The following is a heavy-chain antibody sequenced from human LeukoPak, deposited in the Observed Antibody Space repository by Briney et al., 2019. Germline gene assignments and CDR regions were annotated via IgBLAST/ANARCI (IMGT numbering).Heavy chain of an antibody. CDR3: ARDHLGDARWDAFDI. V-gene: IGHV3-7*01. D-gene: IGHD3-16*01. CDR2: IKQDGSEK. CDR1: GFTFSSYW. Sequence: PGGSLRLSCAASGFTFSSYWMSWVRQAPGKGLEWVANIKQDGSEKYYVDSVKGRFTISRDNAKNSLYLQMNSLRAEDTAVYYCARDHLGDARWDAFDIWGQGTMVTVSS. J-gene: IGHJ3*02.